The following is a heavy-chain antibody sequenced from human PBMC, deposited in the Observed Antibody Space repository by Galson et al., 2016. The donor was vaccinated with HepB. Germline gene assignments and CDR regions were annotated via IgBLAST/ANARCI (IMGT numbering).Heavy chain of an antibody. D-gene: IGHD4-23*01. CDR3: AKDRNTVVTYGMDV. CDR2: IYSGGST. V-gene: IGHV3-53*01. Sequence: SLRLSCAASGFTVSSNYMSWVRQAPGKGLEWVSVIYSGGSTYYADSVKGRFTISRDNSKNTPYLQINSLRAEDTAVYYCAKDRNTVVTYGMDVWGQGTTVTVSS. CDR1: GFTVSSNY. J-gene: IGHJ6*02.